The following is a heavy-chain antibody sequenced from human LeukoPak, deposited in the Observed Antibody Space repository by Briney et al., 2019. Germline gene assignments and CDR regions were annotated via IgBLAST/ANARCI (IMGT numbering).Heavy chain of an antibody. D-gene: IGHD5-24*01. V-gene: IGHV4-59*08. CDR2: IYYSGST. CDR3: ARLGNRDGYNYFLDY. CDR1: GGSISSYY. Sequence: SETLSLTCTVSGGSISSYYWSWIRQPPGKGLEWIGYIYYSGSTNYNPSLKSRVTISVDTSKNQFSLKLTSVTAADTAVYYCARLGNRDGYNYFLDYWGQGILVTVSS. J-gene: IGHJ4*02.